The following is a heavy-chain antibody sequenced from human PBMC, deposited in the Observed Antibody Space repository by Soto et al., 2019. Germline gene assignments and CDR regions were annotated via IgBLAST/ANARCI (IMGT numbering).Heavy chain of an antibody. J-gene: IGHJ4*02. V-gene: IGHV3-23*01. CDR3: ANFQTVGQTPTEF. Sequence: EVQLLESGGALVQPGGSLRLSCAASGFTFSTYAMSWVRQAPGKGLEWVSANSGSGDYTYHADSVQGRFSISRDNAKNPLYLQMNSLRVEETAVYYCANFQTVGQTPTEFWGRGILVTVSS. CDR2: NSGSGDYT. CDR1: GFTFSTYA. D-gene: IGHD1-26*01.